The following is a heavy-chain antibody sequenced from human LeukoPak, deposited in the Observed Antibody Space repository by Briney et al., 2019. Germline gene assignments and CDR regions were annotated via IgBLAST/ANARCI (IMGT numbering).Heavy chain of an antibody. V-gene: IGHV3-23*01. CDR2: ISGSGGST. D-gene: IGHD3-10*01. Sequence: GRSLRLSCAASGFTFSSYAMSWVRQAPGKGLEWVSAISGSGGSTYYADSVKGRFTISRDNSKNTLYLQMNSRRAEDTAVYYCAKDPYYGSGSYLFDYWGQGTLVTVSS. J-gene: IGHJ4*02. CDR1: GFTFSSYA. CDR3: AKDPYYGSGSYLFDY.